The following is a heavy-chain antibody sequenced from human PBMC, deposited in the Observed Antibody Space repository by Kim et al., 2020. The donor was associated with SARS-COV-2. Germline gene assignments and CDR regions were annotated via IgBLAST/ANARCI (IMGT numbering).Heavy chain of an antibody. V-gene: IGHV1-3*01. CDR1: GYTFTSYA. CDR2: INAGNGNT. Sequence: ASVKVSCKASGYTFTSYAMHWVRQAPGQRLEWMGWINAGNGNTKYSQKFQGRVTITRDTSASTAYMELSSLRSEDTAVYYCARDQGFTRPQPDFGVVTYYYYYGMDVWGQGTTVTVSS. J-gene: IGHJ6*02. CDR3: ARDQGFTRPQPDFGVVTYYYYYGMDV. D-gene: IGHD3-3*01.